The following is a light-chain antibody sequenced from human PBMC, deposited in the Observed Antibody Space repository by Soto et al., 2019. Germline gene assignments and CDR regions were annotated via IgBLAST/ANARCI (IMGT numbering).Light chain of an antibody. CDR1: QTISSW. J-gene: IGKJ5*01. CDR3: QQSYSAPFT. V-gene: IGKV1-39*01. Sequence: DIQMTQSPSTLSGSVGDRVTMTCRASQTISSWLARYQQKPGKAPKLLIYAVSTFQTGVPSRFSGSGFGTGFTLTISSLQPEDFATYYCQQSYSAPFTFGQGTRLEIK. CDR2: AVS.